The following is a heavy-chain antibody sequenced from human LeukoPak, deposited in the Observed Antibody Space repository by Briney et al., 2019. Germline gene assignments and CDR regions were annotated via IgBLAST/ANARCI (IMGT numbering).Heavy chain of an antibody. CDR3: ARGLGRRLGTNWFDP. V-gene: IGHV4-59*12. Sequence: SEALSLTCTVSGGSISSYCWSWIRQPPGKGLEWIGYIYYSGSTNYNPSLKSRVTISVDTSKNQFSLKLSSVTAADTAVYYCARGLGRRLGTNWFDPWGQGTLVTVSS. CDR2: IYYSGST. CDR1: GGSISSYC. J-gene: IGHJ5*02. D-gene: IGHD1-1*01.